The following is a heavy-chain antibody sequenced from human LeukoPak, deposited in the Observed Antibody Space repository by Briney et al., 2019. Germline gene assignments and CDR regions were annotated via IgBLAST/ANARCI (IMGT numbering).Heavy chain of an antibody. D-gene: IGHD3-3*01. V-gene: IGHV4-34*01. Sequence: GSLRLSCAASGFTFSSYSMNWIRQPPGKGLEWIGEINHSGSTNYNPSLKSRVTISVDTSKNQFSLKLSSVTAADTAVYYCARHSPILYYDFWSGPDYWGQGTLVTVSS. CDR2: INHSGST. J-gene: IGHJ4*02. CDR1: GFTFSSYS. CDR3: ARHSPILYYDFWSGPDY.